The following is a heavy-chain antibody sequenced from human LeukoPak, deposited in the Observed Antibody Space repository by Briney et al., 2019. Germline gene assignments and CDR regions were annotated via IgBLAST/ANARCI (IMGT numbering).Heavy chain of an antibody. D-gene: IGHD3-3*01. CDR1: GYSFTSYW. CDR3: ARPYDFWSGYYTGLGANSFDI. V-gene: IGHV5-51*01. Sequence: RGESLKISCKGSGYSFTSYWIGWVRQMPGKGLEWMGIIYPGDSDTRYSPSFQGQVTISADKSISTAYLQWSSLKSSDTAMYYCARPYDFWSGYYTGLGANSFDIWGQGTMVTVSS. CDR2: IYPGDSDT. J-gene: IGHJ3*02.